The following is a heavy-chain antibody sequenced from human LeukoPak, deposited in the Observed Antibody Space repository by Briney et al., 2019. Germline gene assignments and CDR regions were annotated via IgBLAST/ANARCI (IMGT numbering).Heavy chain of an antibody. CDR1: GGSISSYY. J-gene: IGHJ4*02. CDR3: ARGEPAFYSGWYTFYFDY. Sequence: SETLSLTCTVSGGSISSYYWSWIRQPPGKGLEWIGHIYYTGSTNYNPSLKSRVAISVDTSKNQFSLKLNSVTAADTAVYYCARGEPAFYSGWYTFYFDYWGQGTLVTVSS. D-gene: IGHD6-19*01. CDR2: IYYTGST. V-gene: IGHV4-59*01.